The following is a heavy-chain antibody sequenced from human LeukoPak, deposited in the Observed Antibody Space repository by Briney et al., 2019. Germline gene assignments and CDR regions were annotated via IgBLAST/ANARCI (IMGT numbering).Heavy chain of an antibody. V-gene: IGHV1-18*01. Sequence: ASVKVSCKASGYTFTSYGISWVRQAPGQGLEWMGWISAYNGNTNYAQKLQGRVTMTTDTSTSTAYMELRSLRSDDTAVYYCARDEGWLQSAALDWFDPWGQGTLVTVSS. D-gene: IGHD5-24*01. CDR1: GYTFTSYG. CDR2: ISAYNGNT. J-gene: IGHJ5*02. CDR3: ARDEGWLQSAALDWFDP.